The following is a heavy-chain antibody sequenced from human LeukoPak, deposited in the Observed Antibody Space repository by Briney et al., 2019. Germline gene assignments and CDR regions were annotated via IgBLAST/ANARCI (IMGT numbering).Heavy chain of an antibody. Sequence: GGSLRLSCAASGFIFNSHSMNWVRQAPGKGLEWVSSISSSSSYIYYADSVKGRFTISRDNAKNSLYLHMNSLRVGDTAVYYCARGSSNYGYTFDIWGQGTMVTVSS. D-gene: IGHD4-11*01. CDR2: ISSSSSYI. CDR3: ARGSSNYGYTFDI. V-gene: IGHV3-21*01. J-gene: IGHJ3*02. CDR1: GFIFNSHS.